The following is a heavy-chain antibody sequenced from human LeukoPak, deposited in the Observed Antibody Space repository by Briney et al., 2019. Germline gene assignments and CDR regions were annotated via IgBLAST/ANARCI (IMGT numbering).Heavy chain of an antibody. CDR2: ISYDGSNK. V-gene: IGHV3-30-3*01. CDR3: ARERGGASSSWFDY. Sequence: PGGSLRLSCAASAFTFSSYAVHWVRQAPGKGLEWVAVISYDGSNKYYADSVKGRFTISRDNAKNSLYLQMNSLRAEDTAVYYCARERGGASSSWFDYWGQGTLVTVSS. D-gene: IGHD6-13*01. CDR1: AFTFSSYA. J-gene: IGHJ4*02.